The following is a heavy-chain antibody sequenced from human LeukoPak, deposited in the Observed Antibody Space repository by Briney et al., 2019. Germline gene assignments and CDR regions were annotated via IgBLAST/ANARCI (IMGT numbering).Heavy chain of an antibody. CDR1: GESFSGYD. CDR2: INHSGST. V-gene: IGHV4-34*01. CDR3: ARLKYQLSIDY. Sequence: SETLSLTCAVSGESFSGYDWSWIRQPPGKGLEWIGEINHSGSTNYNPSLKSRVTISVDTSKNQFSLKLSSVTAADTAVYYCARLKYQLSIDYWGQGTLVTVSS. D-gene: IGHD2-2*01. J-gene: IGHJ4*02.